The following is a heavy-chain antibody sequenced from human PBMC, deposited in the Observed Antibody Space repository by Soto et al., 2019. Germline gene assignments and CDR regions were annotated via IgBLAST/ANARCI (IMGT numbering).Heavy chain of an antibody. CDR2: VSGSGGGT. J-gene: IGHJ4*02. CDR3: ARIGPYCGGDCYPDFDF. Sequence: EVQLLESGGGLVQPGGSLTLSCAASGFTFNPYGMTWVRQAPGKGLEWVSTVSGSGGGTYYADSVEGRFTISRVKSKNTMYLQMSNLRAEDTAVYFCARIGPYCGGDCYPDFDFWGLGTPVTVSS. CDR1: GFTFNPYG. V-gene: IGHV3-23*01. D-gene: IGHD2-21*02.